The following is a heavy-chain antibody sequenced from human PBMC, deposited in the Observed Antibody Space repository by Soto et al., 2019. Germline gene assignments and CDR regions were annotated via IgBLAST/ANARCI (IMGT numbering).Heavy chain of an antibody. V-gene: IGHV3-33*01. CDR2: IWYDGSNK. J-gene: IGHJ5*02. CDR1: GFTFSSYG. D-gene: IGHD3-3*01. CDR3: ARDSARFLEWLPRRGPWFDP. Sequence: GGSLRLSCAASGFTFSSYGMHWVRQAPGKGLEWVAVIWYDGSNKYYADSVKGRFTISRDNSKNTLYLQMNSLRAEDTAVYYCARDSARFLEWLPRRGPWFDPWGQGTLVTVSS.